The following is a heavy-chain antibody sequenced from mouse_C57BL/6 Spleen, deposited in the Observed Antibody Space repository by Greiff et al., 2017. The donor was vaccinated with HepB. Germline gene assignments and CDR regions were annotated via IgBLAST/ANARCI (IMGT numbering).Heavy chain of an antibody. V-gene: IGHV5-6*01. J-gene: IGHJ1*03. CDR1: GFTFSSYG. D-gene: IGHD1-1*02. CDR2: ISSGGSYT. CDR3: ARLGGALYFDV. Sequence: EVQLQESGGDLVKPGGSLKLSCAASGFTFSSYGMSWVRQTPDKRLEWVATISSGGSYTYYPDSVKGRFTISRDNAKNTLYLQMSSLKSEDTAMYYCARLGGALYFDVWGTGTTVTVSS.